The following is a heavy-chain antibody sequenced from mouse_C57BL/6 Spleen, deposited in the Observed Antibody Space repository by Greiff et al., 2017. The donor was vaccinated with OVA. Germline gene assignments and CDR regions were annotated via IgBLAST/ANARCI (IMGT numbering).Heavy chain of an antibody. CDR1: GYTFTSYW. CDR3: AREWGCRNASAD. V-gene: IGHV1-64*01. J-gene: IGHJ3*01. Sequence: QVQLQQPGAELVKPGASVKLSCKASGYTFTSYWMHWVKQRPGQGLEWIGMIHPNSGGTNYNEKFKSKATLTVDKSSSTAYMQLSSLTSEDSAVEDCAREWGCRNASADWGKGTTVTVAS. CDR2: IHPNSGGT. D-gene: IGHD6-1*01.